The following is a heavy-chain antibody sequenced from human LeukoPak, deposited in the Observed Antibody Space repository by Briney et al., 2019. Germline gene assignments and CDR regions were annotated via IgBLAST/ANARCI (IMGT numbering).Heavy chain of an antibody. V-gene: IGHV1-69*13. D-gene: IGHD3-10*01. CDR1: GGTFSSYA. Sequence: ASVKVSCKASGGTFSSYAISWVRQAPGQGLEWMGGIIPIFGTANYAQKFQGRVTITADESTSTAYMELSSLRSEDTAVYYCARLGYYGSGSYYNPFDYWGQGTLVTVSS. CDR3: ARLGYYGSGSYYNPFDY. J-gene: IGHJ4*02. CDR2: IIPIFGTA.